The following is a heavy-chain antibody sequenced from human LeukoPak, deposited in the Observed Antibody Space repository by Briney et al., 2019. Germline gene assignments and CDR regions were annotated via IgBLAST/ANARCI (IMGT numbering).Heavy chain of an antibody. J-gene: IGHJ4*02. CDR1: GFTFSDYY. Sequence: GGSLRLSCAASGFTFSDYYMSWIRQAPGKGLEWVSYISSSGSTIYYADSVKGRFTISRDNSKNTLYLQMNSLRAEDTAVYYCAKDEGATPVPFDYWGQGTLVTVSS. CDR2: ISSSGSTI. CDR3: AKDEGATPVPFDY. D-gene: IGHD1-26*01. V-gene: IGHV3-11*01.